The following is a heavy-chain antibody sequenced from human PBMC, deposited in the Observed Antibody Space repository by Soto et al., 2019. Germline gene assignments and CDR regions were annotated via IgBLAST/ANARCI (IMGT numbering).Heavy chain of an antibody. V-gene: IGHV3-48*02. J-gene: IGHJ4*02. D-gene: IGHD1-26*01. Sequence: GGSLRLSCGVSEFTFSSYSMDWVRQAPGKGLEWLSYICSRSQTIFYADSVKGRFTISRDNAKNSLYLQMNSLRDEDTAVYFCAREDIMGTRSFDYWGQGTLVTVSS. CDR2: ICSRSQTI. CDR1: EFTFSSYS. CDR3: AREDIMGTRSFDY.